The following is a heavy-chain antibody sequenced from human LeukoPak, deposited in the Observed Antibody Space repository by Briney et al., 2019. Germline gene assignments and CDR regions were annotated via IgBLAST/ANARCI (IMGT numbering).Heavy chain of an antibody. CDR1: GYTFTSYG. CDR2: ISAYNGNT. CDR3: ASSAAPLNDAFDI. Sequence: GASVTVSCKASGYTFTSYGISWVRQAPGQGLEWMGWISAYNGNTNYAQKLQGRVTMTTDTSTSTAYMELRSLRSDDTAVYYCASSAAPLNDAFDIWGQGTMVTVST. V-gene: IGHV1-18*01. D-gene: IGHD2-2*01. J-gene: IGHJ3*02.